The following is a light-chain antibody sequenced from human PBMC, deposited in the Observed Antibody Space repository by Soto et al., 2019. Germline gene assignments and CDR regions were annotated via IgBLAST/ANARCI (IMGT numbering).Light chain of an antibody. CDR3: SSYASSRDVL. J-gene: IGLJ2*01. Sequence: QSVLTQPASVSGSPGQSITISCTGTSSDVGSYNYVSWYQQHPGKAPKLMICDVSNRPSGVSNRFSGSKSGNTASLTISGLQAEDEADYYCSSYASSRDVLFGGGTKLTVL. CDR2: DVS. V-gene: IGLV2-14*01. CDR1: SSDVGSYNY.